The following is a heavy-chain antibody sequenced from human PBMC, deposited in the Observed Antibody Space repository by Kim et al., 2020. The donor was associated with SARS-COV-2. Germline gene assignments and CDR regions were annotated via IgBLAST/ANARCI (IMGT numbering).Heavy chain of an antibody. CDR2: IYYSGST. V-gene: IGHV4-39*07. CDR1: GGSISSSSYY. J-gene: IGHJ4*02. D-gene: IGHD1-26*01. Sequence: SETLSLTCTVSGGSISSSSYYWGWIRQPPGKGLEWIGSIYYSGSTYYNPSLKSRVTISVDTSKNQFSLKLSSVTAADTAVYYCARDSRLGGSRDYWGQGTLVTVSS. CDR3: ARDSRLGGSRDY.